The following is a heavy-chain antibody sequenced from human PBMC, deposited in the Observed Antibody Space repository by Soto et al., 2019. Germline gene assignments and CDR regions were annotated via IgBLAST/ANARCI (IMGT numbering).Heavy chain of an antibody. V-gene: IGHV1-8*01. Sequence: ASVKVSCNASGYTFTSYDINWVRQATGQGLEWMGWMNPNSGNTGYAQKFQGRVTMTRNTSISTAYMELSSLRSEDTAVYYCAREGRTGCYPCEWFDPWGQGTLVTVSS. CDR2: MNPNSGNT. D-gene: IGHD2-15*01. CDR1: GYTFTSYD. CDR3: AREGRTGCYPCEWFDP. J-gene: IGHJ5*02.